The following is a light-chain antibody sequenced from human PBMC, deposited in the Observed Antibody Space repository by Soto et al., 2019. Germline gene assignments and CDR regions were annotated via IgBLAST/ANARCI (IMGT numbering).Light chain of an antibody. Sequence: EIVMTQSPATLSVSPGGRATLSCRASQSISDTLAWYQQKPGQAPRLLIHGASTRATGFPARFSGSGSGTDFTLTISSLQSEDSAVYYCQQYGSSPITFGQGTRLEI. CDR1: QSISDT. CDR3: QQYGSSPIT. J-gene: IGKJ5*01. V-gene: IGKV3-15*01. CDR2: GAS.